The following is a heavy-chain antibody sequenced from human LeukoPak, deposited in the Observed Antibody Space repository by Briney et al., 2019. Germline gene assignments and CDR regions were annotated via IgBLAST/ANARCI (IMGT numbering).Heavy chain of an antibody. V-gene: IGHV3-33*06. CDR2: IWYDGSNK. D-gene: IGHD5-24*01. J-gene: IGHJ4*02. CDR1: GFTFSSYG. CDR3: AKELDGYNSGFDY. Sequence: GGSLRLPCAASGFTFSSYGMHWVRQAPGKGLEWVAVIWYDGSNKYYADSVKGRFTISRDNSKNTLYLQMNSLRAEDTAVYYCAKELDGYNSGFDYWGQGTLVTVSS.